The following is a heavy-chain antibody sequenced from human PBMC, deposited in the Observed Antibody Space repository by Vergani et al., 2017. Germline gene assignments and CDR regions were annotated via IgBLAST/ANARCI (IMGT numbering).Heavy chain of an antibody. V-gene: IGHV1-2*02. CDR3: ARGATYFDY. J-gene: IGHJ4*02. Sequence: VQLVQSGAEVKKPGASVQVSCKTSAYTFIGYYMHWLRQAPGQGLEWMGWINPNTGGTNYAQKFQGRVTLTRDTSISTAYMELSRLRSDDTAIYYCARGATYFDYWGQGTQVTVSS. CDR2: INPNTGGT. CDR1: AYTFIGYY.